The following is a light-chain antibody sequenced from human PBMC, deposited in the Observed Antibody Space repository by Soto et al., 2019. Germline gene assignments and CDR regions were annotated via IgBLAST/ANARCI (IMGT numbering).Light chain of an antibody. CDR3: LLSYNDGRVYAV. J-gene: IGLJ7*01. CDR1: TGAVTSGHY. Sequence: QTVVTQEPSLTVSPGGTVTLTCGSSTGAVTSGHYPYWFQQKPGQAPRSLIYDTSNRHSWTPARFSGSLLGGKAALTLSGAQPEDEAEYYCLLSYNDGRVYAVFGGGTQLTVL. CDR2: DTS. V-gene: IGLV7-46*01.